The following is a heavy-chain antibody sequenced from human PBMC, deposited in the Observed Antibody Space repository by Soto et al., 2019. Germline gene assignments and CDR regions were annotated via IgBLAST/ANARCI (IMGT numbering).Heavy chain of an antibody. CDR3: ARTYYGGPGY. D-gene: IGHD4-17*01. V-gene: IGHV4-39*01. CDR1: GASTSSSSYY. CDR2: INYSGST. J-gene: IGHJ4*02. Sequence: SETLSLTCSVSGASTSSSSYYWGWIRQPPGKGLEWIGNINYSGSTYYNPSLKSRVTISVDTSKNQFSLNLSSVAAADTAVYYCARTYYGGPGYWGQGTLVTVSS.